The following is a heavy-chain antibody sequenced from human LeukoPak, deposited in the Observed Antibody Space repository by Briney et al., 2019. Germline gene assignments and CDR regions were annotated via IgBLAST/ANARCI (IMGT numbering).Heavy chain of an antibody. CDR3: ARGIAAAALRSFDY. Sequence: ASVKVSCKTSGYTFTSYGIIWVRQAPGQGLEWMGWIGTYDSYTHYAQKVQGRVTMTTDTSTTTAYMELRSLRSDDMAMYYCARGIAAAALRSFDYWGQGTLVTVSS. CDR1: GYTFTSYG. J-gene: IGHJ4*02. V-gene: IGHV1-18*03. CDR2: IGTYDSYT. D-gene: IGHD6-13*01.